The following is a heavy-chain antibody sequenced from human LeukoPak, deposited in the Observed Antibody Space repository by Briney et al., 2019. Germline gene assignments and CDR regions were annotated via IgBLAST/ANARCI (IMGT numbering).Heavy chain of an antibody. CDR3: ARQSFRYCTNGVCYTGNRFDY. D-gene: IGHD2-8*01. CDR2: IIPILGIA. CDR1: GGTFSSYA. V-gene: IGHV1-69*04. J-gene: IGHJ4*02. Sequence: GASVKVSCKASGGTFSSYAISWVRQAPGQGLEWMGRIIPILGIANYAQKFQGRVTITADKSTSTAYMELSSLRSEDTAVYYCARQSFRYCTNGVCYTGNRFDYWGQGTLVTVSS.